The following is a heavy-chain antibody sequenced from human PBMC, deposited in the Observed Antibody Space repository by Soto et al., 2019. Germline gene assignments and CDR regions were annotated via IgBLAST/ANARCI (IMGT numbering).Heavy chain of an antibody. J-gene: IGHJ4*02. CDR3: ARETTDHLSYFDS. Sequence: ASVKVSCKASGYTFTIYAIHWVRQAPGQRLEWMGWINAGNGNTKYSQKFQGRVTITRDTSASTAYMELSSLRSEDTAVYYCARETTDHLSYFDSWGQGTLVTVSS. V-gene: IGHV1-3*01. CDR2: INAGNGNT. CDR1: GYTFTIYA. D-gene: IGHD4-4*01.